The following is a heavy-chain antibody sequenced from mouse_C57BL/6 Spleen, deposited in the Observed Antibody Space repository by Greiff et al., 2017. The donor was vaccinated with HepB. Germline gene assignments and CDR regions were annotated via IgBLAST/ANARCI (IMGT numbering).Heavy chain of an antibody. CDR3: ARKDGYYEGYFDY. D-gene: IGHD2-3*01. CDR2: ISSGSSTI. Sequence: EVQRVESGGGLVKPGGSLKLSCAASGFTFSDYGMHWVRQAPEKGLEWVAYISSGSSTIYYADTVKGRFTISRDNAKNTLFLQMTSLRSEDTAMYYCARKDGYYEGYFDYWGQGTTLTVSS. J-gene: IGHJ2*01. CDR1: GFTFSDYG. V-gene: IGHV5-17*01.